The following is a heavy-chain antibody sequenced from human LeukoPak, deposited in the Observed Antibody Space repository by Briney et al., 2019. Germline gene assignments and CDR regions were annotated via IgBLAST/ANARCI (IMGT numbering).Heavy chain of an antibody. Sequence: GGSLRLSCAASGFTFSSYSMNWVCQAPGKGLEWVSSISSSSSYIYYADSVKGRFTISRDNAKNSLYLQMNSLRAEDTAIYYCAKAALRYQLLSSLDYWGQGTLVTVSS. CDR2: ISSSSSYI. V-gene: IGHV3-21*04. D-gene: IGHD2-2*01. CDR1: GFTFSSYS. CDR3: AKAALRYQLLSSLDY. J-gene: IGHJ4*02.